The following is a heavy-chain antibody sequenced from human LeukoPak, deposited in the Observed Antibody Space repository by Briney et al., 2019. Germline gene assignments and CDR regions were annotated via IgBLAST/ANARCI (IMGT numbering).Heavy chain of an antibody. J-gene: IGHJ6*02. Sequence: PGRSLRLSCAASGFTFSSYGMHWVRQAPGKGLEWVALIPYDGKNKYYADSVKGRFTISRDNSKNTLYLQMDRLRAGDMAVYYCVKVGNPIAEKSRSNYYYGMDVWGQGTTVTVSS. CDR3: VKVGNPIAEKSRSNYYYGMDV. D-gene: IGHD2-21*01. CDR2: IPYDGKNK. CDR1: GFTFSSYG. V-gene: IGHV3-30*18.